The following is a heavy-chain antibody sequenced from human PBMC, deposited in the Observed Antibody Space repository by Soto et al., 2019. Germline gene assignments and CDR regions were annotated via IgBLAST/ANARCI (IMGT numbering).Heavy chain of an antibody. CDR1: GCTLSSYA. J-gene: IGHJ4*02. Sequence: GGSLRLSWAASGCTLSSYAMSWVRQAPGKGLEWVSAISGSGVSTYYADSVKGRFTISRDNSKNTLYLQMNSLRAEDTAVYYCAKSPGMYYYDSSGYYHYDYWGQGT. D-gene: IGHD3-22*01. CDR2: ISGSGVST. V-gene: IGHV3-23*01. CDR3: AKSPGMYYYDSSGYYHYDY.